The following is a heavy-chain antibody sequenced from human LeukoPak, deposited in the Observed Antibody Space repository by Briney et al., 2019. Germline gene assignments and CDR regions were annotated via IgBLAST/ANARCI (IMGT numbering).Heavy chain of an antibody. V-gene: IGHV4-59*01. Sequence: SETLSLTCTVSGDSISSYYWSWIRQPPGKGLEWIGYIYYSGYINYNPSLKSRVTISVDTSKNQFSLKLSSVTAADTAVYYCVRDRELAYWGQGILVTVSS. J-gene: IGHJ4*02. CDR1: GDSISSYY. CDR2: IYYSGYI. D-gene: IGHD1-1*01. CDR3: VRDRELAY.